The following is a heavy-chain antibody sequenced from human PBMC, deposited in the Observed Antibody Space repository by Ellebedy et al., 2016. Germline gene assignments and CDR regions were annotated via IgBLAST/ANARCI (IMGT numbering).Heavy chain of an antibody. CDR1: GFTFDDFA. J-gene: IGHJ4*02. CDR3: AKGGGGRTTLTFYYFDY. CDR2: INWNSNTR. Sequence: SLKISXAASGFTFDDFAMHWVRQTPGKGLEWVSGINWNSNTRDYADSVKGRFTISRDRAKKSLYLQMNSLRPEDTALYYCAKGGGGRTTLTFYYFDYWGQGALVTVSS. D-gene: IGHD2/OR15-2a*01. V-gene: IGHV3-9*01.